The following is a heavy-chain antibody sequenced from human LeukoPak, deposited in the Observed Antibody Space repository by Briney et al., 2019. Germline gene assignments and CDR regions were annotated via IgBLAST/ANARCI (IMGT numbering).Heavy chain of an antibody. CDR3: VKGGRHIVVVPDSPRDWFDP. V-gene: IGHV3-64D*06. J-gene: IGHJ5*02. CDR1: GFTFNIYA. Sequence: GGSLRLSCSASGFTFNIYAMHWVRQAPGKGLEYVSAIGSDGGSTYYADSVKGRFTFSRDNSKNTLYLQMSSLRPEDTAVYYCVKGGRHIVVVPDSPRDWFDPWGQGTLVTVSS. CDR2: IGSDGGST. D-gene: IGHD2-2*01.